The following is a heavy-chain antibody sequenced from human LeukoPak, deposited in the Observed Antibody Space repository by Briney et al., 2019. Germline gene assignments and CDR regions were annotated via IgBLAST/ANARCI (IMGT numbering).Heavy chain of an antibody. CDR3: AKDSYYYGSGSPRDAYYYYYMDV. CDR2: INPDGTKT. V-gene: IGHV3-7*01. J-gene: IGHJ6*03. Sequence: GGSLRLSCAASGFAFSLYWMTWVRQAPGKGLEWVANINPDGTKTSYADFVEGRFSISRDNAKNLLYLQMRSLRAGDTAVYYCAKDSYYYGSGSPRDAYYYYYMDVWGKGTTVTVSS. CDR1: GFAFSLYW. D-gene: IGHD3-10*01.